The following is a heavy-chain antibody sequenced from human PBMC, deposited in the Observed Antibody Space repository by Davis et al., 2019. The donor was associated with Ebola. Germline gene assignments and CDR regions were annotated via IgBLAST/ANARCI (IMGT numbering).Heavy chain of an antibody. J-gene: IGHJ2*01. CDR1: GFTVRNNY. D-gene: IGHD4-17*01. CDR2: IYSGGTT. CDR3: TRHVPGDFWFFDL. Sequence: GESLKISCAVSGFTVRNNYMSWVRQAPGKGLEWVSLIYSGGTTYYADSVKGRFTISRDNAKNTVSLQMNDLRVEDTAVYFCTRHVPGDFWFFDLWGRGTMVTVSS. V-gene: IGHV3-53*01.